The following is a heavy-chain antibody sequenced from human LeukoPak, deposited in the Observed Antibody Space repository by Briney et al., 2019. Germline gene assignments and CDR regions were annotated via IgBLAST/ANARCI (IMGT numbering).Heavy chain of an antibody. V-gene: IGHV4-34*01. CDR1: GGSFSGYY. CDR3: ARAGDYGDYLGD. CDR2: INHSGSP. J-gene: IGHJ4*02. Sequence: SETLSLTCAVYGGSFSGYYWSWIRQPPGKGLEWIGEINHSGSPNYNPSLKSRVTISVDTSKNQFSLKLSSVTAADTAVYYCARAGDYGDYLGDWGQGTLVTVSS. D-gene: IGHD4-17*01.